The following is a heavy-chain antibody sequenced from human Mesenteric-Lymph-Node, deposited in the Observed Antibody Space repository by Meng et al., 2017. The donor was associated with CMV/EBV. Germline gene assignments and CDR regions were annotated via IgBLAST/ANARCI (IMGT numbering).Heavy chain of an antibody. CDR3: ARGLRRWLQLDAFDI. CDR1: GGSFSGYY. J-gene: IGHJ3*02. Sequence: SETLSLTCAVYGGSFSGYYWSWIRQPPGKGLEWIGEINHSGSTNYNPSLKSRVSISVDTSKNQFSLKLSSVTAADTAVYYCARGLRRWLQLDAFDIWGQGTMVTVSS. D-gene: IGHD5-24*01. CDR2: INHSGST. V-gene: IGHV4-34*01.